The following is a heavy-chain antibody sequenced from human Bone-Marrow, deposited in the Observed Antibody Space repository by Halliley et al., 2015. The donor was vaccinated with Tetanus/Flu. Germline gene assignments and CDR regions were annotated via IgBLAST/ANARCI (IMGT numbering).Heavy chain of an antibody. Sequence: GSTTNFMSYADSVKGRFTISRDNAKNSLYLQMNSLRAEDTAVYYCAKAYCMDTNCYGPCPDPWGQGTLVTVSS. CDR3: AKAYCMDTNCYGPCPDP. D-gene: IGHD2-21*01. CDR2: GSTTNFM. J-gene: IGHJ5*02. V-gene: IGHV3-21*01.